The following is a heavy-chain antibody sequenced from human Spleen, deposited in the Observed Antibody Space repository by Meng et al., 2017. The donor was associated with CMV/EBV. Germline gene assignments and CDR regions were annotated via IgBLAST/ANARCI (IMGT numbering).Heavy chain of an antibody. CDR3: AREWVSKYYDILTDYYNPNYFDY. CDR2: INPSGGST. CDR1: Y. D-gene: IGHD3-9*01. Sequence: YMHWVRQAPGQGLQWMGIINPSGGSTNYAQKFQGRVTMTRDTSTSTVYMELSSLGSEDTAVYYCAREWVSKYYDILTDYYNPNYFDYWGQGTLVTVSS. J-gene: IGHJ4*02. V-gene: IGHV1-46*01.